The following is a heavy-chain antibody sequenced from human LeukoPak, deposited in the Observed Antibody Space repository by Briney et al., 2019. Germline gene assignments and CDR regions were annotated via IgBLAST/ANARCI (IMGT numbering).Heavy chain of an antibody. CDR3: ARGDFWSGYSAFDYYYGMDV. CDR2: IYYSGST. Sequence: SETLSLTCTVSGGSISSSSYYWGWIRQPPGKGLEWIGSIYYSGSTYYNPSLKSRVTISVDTSKNQFSLKLSSVTAADTAVYYCARGDFWSGYSAFDYYYGMDVWGQGTTVTVSS. D-gene: IGHD3-3*01. CDR1: GGSISSSSYY. V-gene: IGHV4-39*07. J-gene: IGHJ6*02.